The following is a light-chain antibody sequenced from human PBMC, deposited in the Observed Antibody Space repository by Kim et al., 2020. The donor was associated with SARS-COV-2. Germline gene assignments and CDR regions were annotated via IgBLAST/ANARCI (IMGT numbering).Light chain of an antibody. CDR2: GNN. J-gene: IGLJ3*02. CDR1: SGRIASDY. V-gene: IGLV6-57*03. Sequence: GTTVTIAVAPTSGRIASDYVQWYQHRPGSAPTTVIYGNNQSPAGVPDRFSGSIDGSSNSASLTISGLKTEDVADYYCQSYDRSNWVFGGGTKLTVL. CDR3: QSYDRSNWV.